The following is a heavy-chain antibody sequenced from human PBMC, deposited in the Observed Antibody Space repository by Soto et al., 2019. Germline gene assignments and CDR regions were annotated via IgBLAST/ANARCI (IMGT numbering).Heavy chain of an antibody. D-gene: IGHD3-22*01. CDR1: GFNFTSHG. CDR2: ISSSSGTI. J-gene: IGHJ4*02. Sequence: GGSLRLSCAGSGFNFTSHGMNWVRQAPGKGLEWVSYISSSSGTIYYADSVKGRFTISRDNAKNSLYLQMNSLRAEDTAVYYCAKHRGYYDSSGYPTPDYWGQGTLVTVSS. CDR3: AKHRGYYDSSGYPTPDY. V-gene: IGHV3-48*01.